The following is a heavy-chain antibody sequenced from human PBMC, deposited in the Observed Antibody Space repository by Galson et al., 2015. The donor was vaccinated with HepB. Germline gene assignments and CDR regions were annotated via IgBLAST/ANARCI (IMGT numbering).Heavy chain of an antibody. CDR3: ANNAGELVPFYYYGRDV. V-gene: IGHV7-4-1*02. CDR2: INTNTGNP. CDR1: GYTFTSYA. J-gene: IGHJ6*02. D-gene: IGHD6-13*01. Sequence: SVKVSCKASGYTFTSYAMNWVRQAPEQALEWMGWINTNTGNPTYAQGFTGRFVFSLDISVSTAYLQISSLKAEDTAVYYCANNAGELVPFYYYGRDVWGQGTPVTVSS.